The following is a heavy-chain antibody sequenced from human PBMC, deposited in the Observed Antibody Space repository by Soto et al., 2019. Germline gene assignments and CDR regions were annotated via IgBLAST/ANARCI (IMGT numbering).Heavy chain of an antibody. V-gene: IGHV3-48*03. CDR1: GFTFSSYE. CDR2: ISSSGSTI. Sequence: PGGSLRLSCAASGFTFSSYEMNWVRQAPGKGLEWVSYISSSGSTIYYADSVKGRFTISRDNAKNSLYRQMNSLRAEDTAVYYCARKTRIQLWLFAFDIWGQGTMVTVSS. J-gene: IGHJ3*02. CDR3: ARKTRIQLWLFAFDI. D-gene: IGHD5-18*01.